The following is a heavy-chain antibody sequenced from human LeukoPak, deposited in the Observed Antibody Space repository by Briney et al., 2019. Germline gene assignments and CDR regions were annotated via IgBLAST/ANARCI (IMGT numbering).Heavy chain of an antibody. CDR3: ARGVVVVVPAAPDY. D-gene: IGHD2-2*01. CDR1: GFTFSSYS. V-gene: IGHV3-48*01. J-gene: IGHJ4*02. CDR2: ISSSSSTI. Sequence: GGSLRLSCAASGFTFSSYSMNWVRQAPGKGLEWVSYISSSSSTIYYADSVKGRFTISRDNAKNSLYLQMNSLRAEDTAVYYCARGVVVVVPAAPDYWGQGTLVTVSS.